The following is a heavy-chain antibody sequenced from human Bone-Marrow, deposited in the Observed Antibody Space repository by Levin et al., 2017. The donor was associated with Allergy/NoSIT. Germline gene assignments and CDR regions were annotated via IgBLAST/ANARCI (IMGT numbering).Heavy chain of an antibody. Sequence: SETLSLTCTVSGGSVSSGSYYWSWIRQPPGKGLEWIAYIYHSGSTKYNPSLKSRVTISLDTSRNQFSLRPTSLTARHTAVYYCARGGYVGGLSFDCWGKGNLVAVSS. CDR2: IYHSGST. CDR3: ARGGYVGGLSFDC. J-gene: IGHJ4*02. D-gene: IGHD3-16*01. CDR1: GGSVSSGSYY. V-gene: IGHV4-61*01.